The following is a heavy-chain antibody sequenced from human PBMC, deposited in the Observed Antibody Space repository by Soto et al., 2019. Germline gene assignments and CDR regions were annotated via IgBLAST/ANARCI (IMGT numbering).Heavy chain of an antibody. CDR1: GYTFSRYG. V-gene: IGHV1-18*01. J-gene: IGHJ6*02. CDR2: ISGYNGDT. D-gene: IGHD2-8*01. Sequence: ASVKVSCKASGYTFSRYGISWVRQAPGQGLEWMGWISGYNGDTNYAQKFQGRVTMAIDTSTTTAYMELRGLTSDDTAIYYCAKNGQPPYYYYGLDVWGQGTTVTVSS. CDR3: AKNGQPPYYYYGLDV.